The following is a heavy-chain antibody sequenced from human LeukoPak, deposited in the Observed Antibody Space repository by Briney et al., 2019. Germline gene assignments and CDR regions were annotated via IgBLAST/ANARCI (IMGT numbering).Heavy chain of an antibody. CDR2: IYTSGNT. J-gene: IGHJ4*02. CDR3: ARVSLVRGAPDYYFDY. CDR1: GDSISNY. V-gene: IGHV4-4*07. D-gene: IGHD3-10*01. Sequence: SETLSLTCTVSGDSISNYWSWIRQPAGKGLEWIGRIYTSGNTNYNPSLKSRVTMSVDTSKNQFSLKLSSVTAADTAVYYCARVSLVRGAPDYYFDYWGQGTLVTVSS.